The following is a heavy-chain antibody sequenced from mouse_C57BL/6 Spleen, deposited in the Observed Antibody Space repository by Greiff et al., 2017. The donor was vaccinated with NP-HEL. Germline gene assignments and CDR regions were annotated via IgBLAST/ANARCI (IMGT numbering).Heavy chain of an antibody. CDR2: IDPEDGDT. D-gene: IGHD1-1*01. J-gene: IGHJ2*01. CDR1: GFNIKDYY. CDR3: TTDYYGSSYSFDY. Sequence: EVQLQQSGAELVRPGASVKLSCTASGFNIKDYYMHWVKQRPEQGLEWIGRIDPEDGDTEYAPKFQGKATMTADTSSNTAYLQLSSLTSEDTAVYYCTTDYYGSSYSFDYWGQGTTLTVSS. V-gene: IGHV14-1*01.